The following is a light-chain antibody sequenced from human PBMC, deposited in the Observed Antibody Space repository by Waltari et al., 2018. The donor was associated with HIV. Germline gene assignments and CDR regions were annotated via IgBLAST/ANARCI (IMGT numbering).Light chain of an antibody. CDR3: QQFGSSPPIS. CDR1: HSVSSSQ. CDR2: GVS. Sequence: EIVLTQSPCTLFLSTGERATLSCRASHSVSSSQLAWYQQKPGQAPRLLIYGVSSRATGIPDRFSGSGSVTDFTLTISRLEPEDFAVYYCQQFGSSPPISFGQGTRLEI. J-gene: IGKJ5*01. V-gene: IGKV3-20*01.